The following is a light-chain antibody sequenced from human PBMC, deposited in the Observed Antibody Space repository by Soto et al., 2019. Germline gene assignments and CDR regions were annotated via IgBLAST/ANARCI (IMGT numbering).Light chain of an antibody. Sequence: EIVMSQSSANPSVSPGERTTLSCMASQGISSLLAWYQQKPGQAPRLLIYAASTRAAGIPARFSGSGSGTDFTLTISSLQSEDFAVYYCQQYYDWPITFGQGTRLEIK. CDR3: QQYYDWPIT. J-gene: IGKJ5*01. CDR1: QGISSL. CDR2: AAS. V-gene: IGKV3-15*01.